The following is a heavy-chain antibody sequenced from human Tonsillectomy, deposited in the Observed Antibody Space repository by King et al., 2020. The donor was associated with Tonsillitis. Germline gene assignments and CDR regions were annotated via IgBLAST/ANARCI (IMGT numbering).Heavy chain of an antibody. CDR3: ARVSGTYFAYYFDY. CDR1: GFTFSSYA. J-gene: IGHJ4*02. CDR2: ISYDGSNK. V-gene: IGHV3-30*04. Sequence: VQLVESGGGVVQPGRSLRLSCAASGFTFSSYAMHWVRQAPGKGLEWVAVISYDGSNKYYADSMKGRFTISRDKSKNTLYLQMNSLRAEDTAVYYCARVSGTYFAYYFDYWGQGPLVTVSS. D-gene: IGHD3-10*01.